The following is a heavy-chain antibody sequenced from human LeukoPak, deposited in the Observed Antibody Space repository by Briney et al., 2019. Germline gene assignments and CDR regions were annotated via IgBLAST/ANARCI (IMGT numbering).Heavy chain of an antibody. CDR1: GFTFSSYS. Sequence: PGGSLRLSCAASGFTFSSYSMNWVRQAPGKGLEWVSSISSSSSYIYYADSVKGRFTISRDNAKNSLYLQMNSLRAEDTAVYYCARENCSGGSCYSYYYYGMDVWGQGTTVTVSS. V-gene: IGHV3-21*01. J-gene: IGHJ6*02. CDR2: ISSSSSYI. D-gene: IGHD2-15*01. CDR3: ARENCSGGSCYSYYYYGMDV.